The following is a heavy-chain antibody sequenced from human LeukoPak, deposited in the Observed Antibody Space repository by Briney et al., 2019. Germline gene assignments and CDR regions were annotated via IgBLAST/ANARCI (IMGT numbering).Heavy chain of an antibody. V-gene: IGHV1-8*03. CDR1: GYTFTSYD. D-gene: IGHD6-13*01. CDR3: ARDRWAAAGTLDY. Sequence: ASVKVSCKASGYTFTSYDINWVRQAPGQGLEWMGWMNPNSGNTGYAQKFQGRVTITRNTSISTAYMELSSLRSEDTAVYYCARDRWAAAGTLDYWGQGTLVTVSS. J-gene: IGHJ4*02. CDR2: MNPNSGNT.